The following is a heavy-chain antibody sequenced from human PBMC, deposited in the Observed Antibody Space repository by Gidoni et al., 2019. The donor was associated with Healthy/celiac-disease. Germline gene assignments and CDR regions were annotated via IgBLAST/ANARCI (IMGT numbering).Heavy chain of an antibody. V-gene: IGHV2-5*02. J-gene: IGHJ4*02. CDR2: IYWDDDK. D-gene: IGHD6-19*01. CDR3: AHRRRYSSGGPDLYYFDY. Sequence: QITLKESGPTLVKPTQTLTLTCTFSGFSLSTSRVGVGWIRQPPGKALEWLALIYWDDDKRYSPSLKSRLTITKDTSKNQVVLTMTNMDPVDTATYYCAHRRRYSSGGPDLYYFDYWGQGTLVTVSS. CDR1: GFSLSTSRVG.